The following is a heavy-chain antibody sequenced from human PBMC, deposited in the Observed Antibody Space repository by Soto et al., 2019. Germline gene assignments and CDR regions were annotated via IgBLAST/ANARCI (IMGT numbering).Heavy chain of an antibody. CDR2: ISAYNGNT. CDR3: ARVPAAIRGYYYYGMDV. D-gene: IGHD2-2*02. Sequence: WASVKVSCKASGYIFTSYGISWVRQAPGQGLEWMGWISAYNGNTNYAQKLQGRVTMTTDTSTSTAYMELRSLRSDDTAVYYCARVPAAIRGYYYYGMDVWGQRTTVPVSS. V-gene: IGHV1-18*01. CDR1: GYIFTSYG. J-gene: IGHJ6*02.